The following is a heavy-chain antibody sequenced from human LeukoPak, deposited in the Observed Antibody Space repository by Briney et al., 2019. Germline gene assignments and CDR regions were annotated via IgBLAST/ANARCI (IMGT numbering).Heavy chain of an antibody. CDR3: AKDSRDGYNHYFDY. Sequence: GGSLRLSCAASGFTFSSFGMNWVRQAPGKGLDWVSGISGSGGSTFYAGSVKGRFTISRDNSKNTLYLQMNSLRAEDTALYYCAKDSRDGYNHYFDYWGQGTLVTVSS. J-gene: IGHJ4*02. D-gene: IGHD5-24*01. CDR1: GFTFSSFG. CDR2: ISGSGGST. V-gene: IGHV3-23*01.